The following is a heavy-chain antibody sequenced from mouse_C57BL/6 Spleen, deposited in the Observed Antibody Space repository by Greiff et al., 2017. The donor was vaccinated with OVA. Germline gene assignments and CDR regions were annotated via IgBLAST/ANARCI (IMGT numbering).Heavy chain of an antibody. D-gene: IGHD2-4*01. CDR2: ISYDGSN. Sequence: EVKLVESGPGLVKPSQSLSLTCSVTGYSITSGYYWNWIRPFPGNKLEWMGYISYDGSNNYNPSLKNRISITRDTSKNQFFLKLNSVTTEGTATYYGARDRGRLRQGFDYWGQGTTLTVSS. V-gene: IGHV3-6*01. CDR3: ARDRGRLRQGFDY. J-gene: IGHJ2*01. CDR1: GYSITSGYY.